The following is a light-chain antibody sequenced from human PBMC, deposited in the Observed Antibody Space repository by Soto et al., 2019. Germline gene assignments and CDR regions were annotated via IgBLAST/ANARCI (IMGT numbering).Light chain of an antibody. Sequence: DVQMTQSPSTLSASVGDRVTITCLAGDSISTWLAWFQQRPGKAPKLLIYKASTLESGVPPRFSGRGSGREFTLTISSLEPDDFATYYCQNYTSYSRKCGQGTKGDIK. CDR3: QNYTSYSRK. CDR2: KAS. CDR1: DSISTW. V-gene: IGKV1-5*03. J-gene: IGKJ1*01.